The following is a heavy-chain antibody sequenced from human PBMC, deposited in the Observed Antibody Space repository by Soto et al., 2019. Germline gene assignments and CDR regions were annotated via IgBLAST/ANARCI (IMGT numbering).Heavy chain of an antibody. V-gene: IGHV4-59*08. CDR3: ARGVGSGYEKDYFDY. D-gene: IGHD5-12*01. Sequence: SETLSLTCTVSGGSISSYYWSWIRQPPGKGLEWIGYIYYSGSTNYNPSLKSRVTISVDTSKNQLSLKLSSVTAADTAVYYCARGVGSGYEKDYFDYWGQGTLVTVSS. J-gene: IGHJ4*02. CDR2: IYYSGST. CDR1: GGSISSYY.